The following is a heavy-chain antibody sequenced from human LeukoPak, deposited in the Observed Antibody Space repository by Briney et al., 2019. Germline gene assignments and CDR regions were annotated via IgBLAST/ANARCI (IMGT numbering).Heavy chain of an antibody. D-gene: IGHD1-26*01. J-gene: IGHJ4*02. Sequence: GGSLRLSCAASGFTFTSYSMNWVRQAPGKGLEWVSTISGGGGSTYYVDSVKGRFTISRDNSKNTLYLQVNSLRAEDTAVYYCAKGGKWDVTPFDYWGQGTLVTVSS. CDR2: ISGGGGST. CDR3: AKGGKWDVTPFDY. V-gene: IGHV3-23*01. CDR1: GFTFTSYS.